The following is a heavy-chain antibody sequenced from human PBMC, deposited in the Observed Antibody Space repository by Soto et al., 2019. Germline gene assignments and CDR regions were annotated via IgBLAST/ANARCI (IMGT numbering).Heavy chain of an antibody. CDR2: MNPNSGNT. V-gene: IGHV1-8*01. CDR1: GCTFTSYD. J-gene: IGHJ4*02. Sequence: ASVKVSCKASGCTFTSYDINWVRQATGQGLEWMGWMNPNSGNTGYAQKFQGRVTMTRNTSISTAYMELSSLGSADTAVYYCARGLGEAAADCIDYWGQGTLVTVSS. CDR3: ARGLGEAAADCIDY. D-gene: IGHD6-13*01.